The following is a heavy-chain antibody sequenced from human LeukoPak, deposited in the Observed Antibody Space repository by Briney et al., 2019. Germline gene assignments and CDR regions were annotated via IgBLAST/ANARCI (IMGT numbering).Heavy chain of an antibody. CDR1: GDSISSYY. CDR2: LHYRGST. J-gene: IGHJ5*02. V-gene: IGHV4-59*01. CDR3: AKEIPWVSP. Sequence: PSETLSLTCTVSGDSISSYYWSWIRQPPGKGLEWIGYLHYRGSTNYNPSLKSRVTISVDTSKNQFSLKLRSVTAADTAVYYCAKEIPWVSPWGQGTLVTVSS. D-gene: IGHD6-13*01.